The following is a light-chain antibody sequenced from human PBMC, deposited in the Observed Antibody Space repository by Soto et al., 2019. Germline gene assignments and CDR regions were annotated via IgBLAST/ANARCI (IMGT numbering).Light chain of an antibody. Sequence: EIMMTQSPATLSVTPGERATLSCRASQSVSSNLAWYQQKPGQPPRLLIYGASTRATGIPARFSGSGSGTEFTLTISSLQSEDFAVYYCQQYNNWLITFGQGTRLEIK. CDR3: QQYNNWLIT. CDR2: GAS. CDR1: QSVSSN. J-gene: IGKJ5*01. V-gene: IGKV3-15*01.